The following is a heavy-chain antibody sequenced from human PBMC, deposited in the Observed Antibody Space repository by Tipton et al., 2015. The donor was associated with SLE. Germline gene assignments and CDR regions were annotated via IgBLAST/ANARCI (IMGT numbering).Heavy chain of an antibody. V-gene: IGHV4-34*01. J-gene: IGHJ6*03. CDR2: INHSGST. CDR3: AREGVYSNYMDV. Sequence: TLSLTCAVYGGSFSGYYWSWIRQPPGKGLEWIGEINHSGSTNYNPSLKSRVTISVDTSKNQFSLKRSSVTAADTAVYYCAREGVYSNYMDVWGKGTTVTVSS. CDR1: GGSFSGYY. D-gene: IGHD6-6*01.